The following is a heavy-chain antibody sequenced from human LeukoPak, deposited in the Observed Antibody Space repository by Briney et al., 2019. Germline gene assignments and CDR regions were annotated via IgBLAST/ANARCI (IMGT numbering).Heavy chain of an antibody. Sequence: GGSLRLSCAASGFTFSDYYVSWIRQAPGKGLEWVSYISSSGSTIYYADSVKGRFTISRDISKNTLYLQMSSLRAEDTAVYYCARRAGGYSHPYDYWGQGVLVTVSS. CDR1: GFTFSDYY. J-gene: IGHJ4*02. D-gene: IGHD4-23*01. CDR3: ARRAGGYSHPYDY. CDR2: ISSSGSTI. V-gene: IGHV3-11*01.